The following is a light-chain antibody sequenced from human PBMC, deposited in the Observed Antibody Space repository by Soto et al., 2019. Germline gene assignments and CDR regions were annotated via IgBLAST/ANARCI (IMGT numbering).Light chain of an antibody. CDR1: QSVSSSY. J-gene: IGKJ1*01. CDR2: ETS. Sequence: EIVLTQSPGTQSLSPGERATLSCRASQSVSSSYLAWYQQKPGQAPRLLMYETSSRATGIPDRFSGSGSGTDFTLTISRLEPEDFAVYYCHHYGSSPQTFGQGTKVEIK. CDR3: HHYGSSPQT. V-gene: IGKV3-20*01.